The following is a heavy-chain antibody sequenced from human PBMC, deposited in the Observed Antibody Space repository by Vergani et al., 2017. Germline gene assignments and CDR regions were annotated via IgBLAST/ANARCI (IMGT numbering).Heavy chain of an antibody. CDR3: AANFDF. D-gene: IGHD4/OR15-4a*01. Sequence: QVKLVESGGGVVQPGRSLRLSCAGSGFTLSNYGIHWVRQAPGKGLEWVAVIWYDGSNKYSADSVKGRFSVSRDNSKNTVYLQMNSLRAEDTAVYYCAANFDFWGQGTLVTVSS. V-gene: IGHV3-33*01. J-gene: IGHJ4*02. CDR2: IWYDGSNK. CDR1: GFTLSNYG.